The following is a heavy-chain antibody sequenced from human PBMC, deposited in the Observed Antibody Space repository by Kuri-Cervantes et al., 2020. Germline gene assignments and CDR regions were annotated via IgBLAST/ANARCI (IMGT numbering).Heavy chain of an antibody. D-gene: IGHD3-10*01. Sequence: GGSLRLSCAASGFTFTTYSMNWVRQAPGKGLEWVSSISGSSGYIYYADSLRGRFTISRDNAKNSLYLQINSLRAEDTAVYYCARDMGYWGRGTLVTVSS. CDR3: ARDMGY. CDR2: ISGSSGYI. CDR1: GFTFTTYS. V-gene: IGHV3-21*01. J-gene: IGHJ4*02.